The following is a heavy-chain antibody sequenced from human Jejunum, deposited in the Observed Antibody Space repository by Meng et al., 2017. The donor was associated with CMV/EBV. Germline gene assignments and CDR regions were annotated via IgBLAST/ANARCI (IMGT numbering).Heavy chain of an antibody. CDR2: ISGSGGST. D-gene: IGHD2-2*01. Sequence: YSMGWVRQAPGKGLECVSAISGSGGSTYYAPSLKGQFTISRDNSKNTLYLQMNSLRAEDTAVYYCAKDPRDTVVVPDAFDIWGQGTMVTVSS. V-gene: IGHV3-23*01. CDR1: YS. CDR3: AKDPRDTVVVPDAFDI. J-gene: IGHJ3*02.